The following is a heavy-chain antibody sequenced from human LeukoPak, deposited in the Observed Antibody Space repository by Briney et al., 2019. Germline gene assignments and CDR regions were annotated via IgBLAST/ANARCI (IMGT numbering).Heavy chain of an antibody. CDR1: GFTFSSYA. CDR3: AKSKEDCCGSFDP. CDR2: ISGSATT. D-gene: IGHD2-15*01. Sequence: GGSLRLSCAASGFTFSSYAMSWVRQAPGKGLEWVSAISGSATTYYADSVRGRFIISRDNSKNTLYLQMSSLRAEDTAVYYCAKSKEDCCGSFDPWGQGTLVTVSS. V-gene: IGHV3-23*01. J-gene: IGHJ5*02.